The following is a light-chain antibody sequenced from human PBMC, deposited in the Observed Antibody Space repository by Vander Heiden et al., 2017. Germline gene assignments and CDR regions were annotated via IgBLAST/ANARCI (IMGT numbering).Light chain of an antibody. CDR3: QAWDRDTVV. CDR2: LDT. Sequence: SYELTQPPSVSVSPGQTASITCSGDKLGAKYASWYQQKPGQSPVLVIYLDTRRPSGIPERFSGSNSGNTATLTISGTQAMDEADYYCQAWDRDTVVFGGGTKLTVL. J-gene: IGLJ2*01. CDR1: KLGAKY. V-gene: IGLV3-1*01.